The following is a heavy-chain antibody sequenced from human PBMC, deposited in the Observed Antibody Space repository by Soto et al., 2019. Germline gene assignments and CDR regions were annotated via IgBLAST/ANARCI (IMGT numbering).Heavy chain of an antibody. D-gene: IGHD6-19*01. CDR2: INPNSGGT. CDR3: ARNGGEAVAGTYNWFDP. Sequence: QVQLVQSGAEVKKPEASVKVSCKASGYTFTGYYMHWVRQAPGQGLEWMGWINPNSGGTNYAQKFQGWVTMTRDTSISTAYMELSRLRSDDTAVYYCARNGGEAVAGTYNWFDPWGQGTLVTVSS. V-gene: IGHV1-2*04. CDR1: GYTFTGYY. J-gene: IGHJ5*02.